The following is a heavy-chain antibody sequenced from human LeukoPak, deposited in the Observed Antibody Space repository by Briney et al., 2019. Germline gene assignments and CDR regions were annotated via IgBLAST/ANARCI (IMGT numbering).Heavy chain of an antibody. CDR1: GFTFSSYG. CDR3: AKIGWDDAFDI. V-gene: IGHV3-23*01. J-gene: IGHJ3*02. CDR2: ISGSGGST. Sequence: PGGTLTLSCTTSGFTFSSYGMSWVRQAPGKGLEWVSVISGSGGSTYYADSVKGRCTSSRDNSNNTLYLQRNSLRAEDTAVYYCAKIGWDDAFDIWGQGTMVTVSS. D-gene: IGHD1-26*01.